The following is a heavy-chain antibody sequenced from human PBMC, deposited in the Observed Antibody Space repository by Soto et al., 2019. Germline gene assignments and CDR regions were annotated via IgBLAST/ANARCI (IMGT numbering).Heavy chain of an antibody. CDR2: FDPEDGET. CDR3: ATVPSYYDSSGHGDY. Sequence: ASVKVSCKVSGYTLTELSMHWVRQAPGKGLEWMGGFDPEDGETIYAQKFQGRVTMTEDTSTDTAYMELSSLRSEDTAVYYCATVPSYYDSSGHGDYWGQGTLVNVSS. CDR1: GYTLTELS. D-gene: IGHD3-22*01. V-gene: IGHV1-24*01. J-gene: IGHJ4*02.